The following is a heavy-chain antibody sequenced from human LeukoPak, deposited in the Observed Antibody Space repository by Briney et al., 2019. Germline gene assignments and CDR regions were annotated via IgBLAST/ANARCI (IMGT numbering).Heavy chain of an antibody. CDR3: ARLNARDYYFDY. V-gene: IGHV3-33*01. CDR2: IWYDGSNK. Sequence: GGSLRLSCAASGFTFSSYGMHWVRQAPGKGLEWVAVIWYDGSNKYYADSVKGRFTTSRDNSKNTLYLQMNSLRAEDTAVYYCARLNARDYYFDYWGQGTLVTVSS. CDR1: GFTFSSYG. J-gene: IGHJ4*02.